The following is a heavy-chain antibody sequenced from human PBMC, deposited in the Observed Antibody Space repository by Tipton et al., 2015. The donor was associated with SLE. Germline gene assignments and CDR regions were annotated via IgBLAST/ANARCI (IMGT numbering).Heavy chain of an antibody. Sequence: TLSLTCAVYGGSFSGYYWSWIRQPPGKGLEWIGEINHSGSTNYNPSLKSRVTISVDTSKNQFSLKLSSVTAADTAVYYCASTAAREHYFDYWGQGTLVTVSS. D-gene: IGHD6-6*01. CDR1: GGSFSGYY. J-gene: IGHJ4*02. CDR2: INHSGST. V-gene: IGHV4-34*01. CDR3: ASTAAREHYFDY.